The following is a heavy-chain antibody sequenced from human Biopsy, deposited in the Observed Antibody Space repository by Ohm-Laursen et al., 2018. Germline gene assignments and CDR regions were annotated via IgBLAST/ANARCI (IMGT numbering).Heavy chain of an antibody. D-gene: IGHD2/OR15-2a*01. CDR2: ISYDGSKT. J-gene: IGHJ6*02. Sequence: SLRLSCTASGFTFSNSGMHWVRQAPGKGPEWVAAISYDGSKTDYGDSVKGRLNISRDNSKNTLDLQMSSLRVEDTAVYFCAKDKGTFNFYYYGMDVWGQGTTVTVSS. V-gene: IGHV3-30*18. CDR1: GFTFSNSG. CDR3: AKDKGTFNFYYYGMDV.